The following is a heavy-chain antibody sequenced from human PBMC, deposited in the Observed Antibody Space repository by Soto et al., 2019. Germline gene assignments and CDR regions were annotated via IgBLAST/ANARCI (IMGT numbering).Heavy chain of an antibody. D-gene: IGHD6-19*01. CDR1: GSTFSSYA. J-gene: IGHJ4*02. CDR2: ISGSGGST. Sequence: GGSLRLSCAASGSTFSSYAMSWVRQAPGKGLEWVSAISGSGGSTYYADSVKGRFTISRDNSKNTLYLQMNSLGAEDTAVYYCAKEHIAVAGHPYFDYWGQGTLVTVSS. CDR3: AKEHIAVAGHPYFDY. V-gene: IGHV3-23*01.